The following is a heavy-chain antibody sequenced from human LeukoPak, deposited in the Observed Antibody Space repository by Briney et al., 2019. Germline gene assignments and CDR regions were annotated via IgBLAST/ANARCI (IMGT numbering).Heavy chain of an antibody. CDR2: TIPIVGVE. V-gene: IGHV1-69*02. CDR3: ARVKAVGVPVAIDAYFDYGMDV. J-gene: IGHJ6*02. D-gene: IGHD3-16*01. CDR1: GDTFSKYS. Sequence: ASVKVSCKASGDTFSKYSISWVRQAPGQGLEWMGRTIPIVGVEHYAQKFQGRVTITADMSTSTAYMDLSSLGSDDTAVYYCARVKAVGVPVAIDAYFDYGMDVGGQGTTVIVSS.